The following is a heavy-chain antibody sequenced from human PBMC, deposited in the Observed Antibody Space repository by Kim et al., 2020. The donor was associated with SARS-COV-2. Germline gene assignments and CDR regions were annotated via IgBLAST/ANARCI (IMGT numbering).Heavy chain of an antibody. Sequence: SETLSLTCAVYGESLSDYYWSWIRQSPGKGLEWIGGINDRDNINYNPSLKSRVAMSIDTSKRQFTLTVTSVTAADTDVYFCARARKMTTVFGVVMHNWFDPWGQGTPVTVSS. D-gene: IGHD3-3*01. V-gene: IGHV4-34*01. J-gene: IGHJ5*02. CDR2: INDRDNI. CDR3: ARARKMTTVFGVVMHNWFDP. CDR1: GESLSDYY.